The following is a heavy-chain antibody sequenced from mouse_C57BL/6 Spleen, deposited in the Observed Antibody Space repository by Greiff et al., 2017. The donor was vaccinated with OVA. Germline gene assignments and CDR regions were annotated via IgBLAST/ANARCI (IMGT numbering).Heavy chain of an antibody. J-gene: IGHJ4*01. CDR3: ARQDYYAMDY. Sequence: DVQLVESGGGLVKPGGSLKLSCAASGFTFSDYGMHWVRQAPEKGLEWVAYISSGSSTIYYEDTVKGRFTISRDNAKNTMFLQMNSLRSEDTAMYYCARQDYYAMDYWGQGTSVTVSS. CDR1: GFTFSDYG. V-gene: IGHV5-17*01. CDR2: ISSGSSTI.